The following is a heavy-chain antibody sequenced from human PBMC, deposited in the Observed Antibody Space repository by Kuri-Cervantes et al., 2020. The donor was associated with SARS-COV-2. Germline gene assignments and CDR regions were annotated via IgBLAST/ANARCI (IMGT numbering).Heavy chain of an antibody. CDR1: GITFSSYA. D-gene: IGHD3-16*01. J-gene: IGHJ6*03. CDR3: ARDGGSYMDV. V-gene: IGHV3-23*01. Sequence: GGSLRLSCAASGITFSSYAMTWVRQAPGKGLEWVSTISAIDGSTYSADSVKGRFTISRDNSKNTLYLQMNSLRGEDTAVYYCARDGGSYMDVWGKGTTVTVSS. CDR2: ISAIDGST.